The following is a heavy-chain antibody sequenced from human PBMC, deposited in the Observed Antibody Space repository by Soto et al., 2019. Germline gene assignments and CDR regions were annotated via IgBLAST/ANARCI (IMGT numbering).Heavy chain of an antibody. D-gene: IGHD2-15*01. CDR2: INGDGIST. J-gene: IGHJ4*02. CDR3: ARISQGTYCRGGNCYSDY. Sequence: EVQLVESGGDLVQPGGSLRLSCAASGFTFSSYWMHWVSQDPEKGLVWVSRINGDGISTSYADSGKGRFTISRDNAKDTLYLHMNSLGAEDPAVYYCARISQGTYCRGGNCYSDYWGQGTLVTVSS. CDR1: GFTFSSYW. V-gene: IGHV3-74*01.